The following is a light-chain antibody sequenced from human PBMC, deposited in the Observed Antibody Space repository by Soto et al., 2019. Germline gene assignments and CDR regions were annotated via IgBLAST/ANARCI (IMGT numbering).Light chain of an antibody. V-gene: IGKV1-5*03. CDR3: QQCNTYPLT. J-gene: IGKJ4*01. CDR1: QSISSW. CDR2: RAS. Sequence: DIQMTQSPSPLSASVGDRVTITCRASQSISSWLAWYQQKPGKAPKLLIYRASFLETAVPSRFSGSGSGTEFTLTISSLQPDDFAAYYCQQCNTYPLTFGGGTKVEVK.